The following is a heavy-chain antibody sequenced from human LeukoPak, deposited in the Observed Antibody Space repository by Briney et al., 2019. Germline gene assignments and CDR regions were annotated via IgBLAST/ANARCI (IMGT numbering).Heavy chain of an antibody. CDR2: IYYSGST. Sequence: SETLSLTCTVSGGSISSYYWSWIRQPPGKGLEWGGYIYYSGSTKYNPSLKRRVTISVGTSRNQFSLKLSSVTAADTAVYYCARRVYSTSWSYYFDYWGQGTLVTVSS. CDR1: GGSISSYY. J-gene: IGHJ4*02. D-gene: IGHD6-13*01. V-gene: IGHV4-59*01. CDR3: ARRVYSTSWSYYFDY.